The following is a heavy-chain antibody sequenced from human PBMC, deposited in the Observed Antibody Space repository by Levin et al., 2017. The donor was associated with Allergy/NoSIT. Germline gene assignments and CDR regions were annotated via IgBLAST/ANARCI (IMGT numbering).Heavy chain of an antibody. CDR1: GGSISGGDYY. V-gene: IGHV4-30-4*01. J-gene: IGHJ4*02. CDR3: ARADSAYDPTPYRGAYYSYYFDY. Sequence: PSETLSLTCTVSGGSISGGDYYWSWIRQPPGKGLEWIGYIYYGGYTHSNPSLKSRVTISIDTSKNQFSLKLSSVTAADTAVYYCARADSAYDPTPYRGAYYSYYFDYWGQGTLVTVSS. D-gene: IGHD5-12*01. CDR2: IYYGGYT.